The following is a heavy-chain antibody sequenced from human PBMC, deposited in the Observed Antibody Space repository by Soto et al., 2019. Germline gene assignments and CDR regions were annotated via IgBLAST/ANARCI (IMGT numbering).Heavy chain of an antibody. Sequence: QLQLQESGPGLVKPSETLSLTCTVSGGSISGSSYYWGWIRQPPGEGLEWIGSIYYSGSTYYNPSLKSRVTMSVDTSKNQFSLKVSSVTAADTAVYYCARGKNYWGQGTLVTVSS. D-gene: IGHD3-10*01. CDR3: ARGKNY. CDR1: GGSISGSSYY. V-gene: IGHV4-39*01. J-gene: IGHJ4*02. CDR2: IYYSGST.